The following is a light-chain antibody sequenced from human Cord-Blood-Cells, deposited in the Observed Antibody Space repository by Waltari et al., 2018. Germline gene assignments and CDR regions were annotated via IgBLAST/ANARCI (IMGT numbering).Light chain of an antibody. V-gene: IGKV1-8*01. CDR2: AAS. Sequence: AIRMTQSPSSFSASTGDRVTITCRASQGISSYLAWYQQKPGKAPKLLIYAASTLQSGVPSRFSGSGSGTDFTRTISCLQSEDFATYYCQQYYSYPTFGQGTKVEIK. J-gene: IGKJ1*01. CDR3: QQYYSYPT. CDR1: QGISSY.